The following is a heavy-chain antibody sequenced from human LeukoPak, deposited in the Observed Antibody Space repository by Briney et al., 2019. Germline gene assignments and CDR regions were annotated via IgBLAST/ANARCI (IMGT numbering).Heavy chain of an antibody. CDR3: AKDKDTAMPLSWYFDY. Sequence: GGSLRLSCAASGFTFSSYGMHWVRQAPGKGLEWVAVISYDGSNKYYADSVKGGFTTSRDNSKNTLYLQMNSLRAEDTAVYYCAKDKDTAMPLSWYFDYWGQGTLVTVSS. J-gene: IGHJ4*02. V-gene: IGHV3-30*18. CDR2: ISYDGSNK. D-gene: IGHD5-18*01. CDR1: GFTFSSYG.